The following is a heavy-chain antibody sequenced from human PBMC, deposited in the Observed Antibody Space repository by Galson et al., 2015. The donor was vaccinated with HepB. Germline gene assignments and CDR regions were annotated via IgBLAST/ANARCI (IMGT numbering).Heavy chain of an antibody. D-gene: IGHD1-14*01. CDR3: ARVAPLPEAPLTY. J-gene: IGHJ4*02. Sequence: ISWVRQAPGQGLEWMGWISAYNGNTNYAQKLQGRVTMTTDTSTSTAYMELRSLRSDDTAVYYCARVAPLPEAPLTYWGQGTLVTVSS. CDR2: ISAYNGNT. V-gene: IGHV1-18*01.